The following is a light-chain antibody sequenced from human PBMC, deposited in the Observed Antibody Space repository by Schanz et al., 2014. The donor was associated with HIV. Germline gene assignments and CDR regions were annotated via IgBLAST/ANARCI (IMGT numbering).Light chain of an antibody. Sequence: QSALTQPASVSGSPGQSVTISCTGTSSDVGGYNYVSWYQQHAGRAPKVMIYDVSDRPSGVSNRFSGSKSGYTASLTISGLQAEDEADYYCSSYTTSSTLVFGGGTKLTVL. J-gene: IGLJ2*01. CDR1: SSDVGGYNY. CDR3: SSYTTSSTLV. V-gene: IGLV2-14*03. CDR2: DVS.